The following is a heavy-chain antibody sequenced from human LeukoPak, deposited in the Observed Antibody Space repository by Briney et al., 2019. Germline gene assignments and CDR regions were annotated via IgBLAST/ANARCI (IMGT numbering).Heavy chain of an antibody. CDR2: IKPDGSDK. D-gene: IGHD4-23*01. CDR1: GFTFSSYW. V-gene: IGHV3-7*01. Sequence: PGGSLRLSCAASGFTFSSYWMSWVRQAPGKGLEWVANIKPDGSDKYYVDSVKGRFTISRGNAKNSLYLQMNSLRAEDTAVYYCARDDYGGNWYFDLWGRGTLVTVSS. J-gene: IGHJ2*01. CDR3: ARDDYGGNWYFDL.